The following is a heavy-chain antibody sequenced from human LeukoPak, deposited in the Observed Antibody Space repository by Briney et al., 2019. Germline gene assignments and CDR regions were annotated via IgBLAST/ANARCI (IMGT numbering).Heavy chain of an antibody. J-gene: IGHJ4*02. CDR1: GFTFSNFA. D-gene: IGHD3-9*01. CDR3: ATYPRGLALTGAGETLGY. CDR2: VSYDGRNK. V-gene: IGHV3-30*04. Sequence: SGGSLRLSCAASGFTFSNFAFQWVRQAPGKGLECVAIVSYDGRNKYYVDSVKGRFTISIDISGNTLYLQMDNLRTEDTALYYCATYPRGLALTGAGETLGYWGQGNLVPVSS.